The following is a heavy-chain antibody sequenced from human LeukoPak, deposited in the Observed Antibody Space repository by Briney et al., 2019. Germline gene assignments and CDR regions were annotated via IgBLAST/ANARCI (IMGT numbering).Heavy chain of an antibody. CDR3: ARLGDADYYYYYFYMDV. Sequence: PGGSLRLSCAASGFTFSSYSMNWVRQAPGKGLEWVSSISSSSYIYYADSVKGRFTISRDNAKNSLYLQMNSLRAEDTAVYYCARLGDADYYYYYFYMDVWGKGTTVTVSS. D-gene: IGHD3-16*01. CDR1: GFTFSSYS. V-gene: IGHV3-21*01. CDR2: ISSSSYI. J-gene: IGHJ6*03.